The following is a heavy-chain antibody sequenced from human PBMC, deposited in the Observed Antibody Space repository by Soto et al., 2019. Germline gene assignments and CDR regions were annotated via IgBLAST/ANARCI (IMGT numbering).Heavy chain of an antibody. CDR3: ATYVDSSGSFDY. J-gene: IGHJ4*02. Sequence: ASVNVSCKVSGYTLTELSMHWVRQAPGKGLEWMGGFDPEDGETIYAQKFQGRVTMTEDTSTDTAYMELSSLRSEDTAVYYCATYVDSSGSFDYWGQGTLVTVSS. V-gene: IGHV1-24*01. CDR2: FDPEDGET. D-gene: IGHD3-22*01. CDR1: GYTLTELS.